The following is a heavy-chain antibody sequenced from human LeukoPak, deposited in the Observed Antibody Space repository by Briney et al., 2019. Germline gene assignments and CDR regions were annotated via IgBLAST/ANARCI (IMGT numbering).Heavy chain of an antibody. CDR3: AREGFPPGVLH. D-gene: IGHD2-2*01. J-gene: IGHJ1*01. CDR2: IKPDGSDK. V-gene: IGHV3-7*01. Sequence: SGGSLRLSCEASGFTFSTYWMSWVRQAPGKGPECVANIKPDGSDKYYVDSMKGRFTISRDNAKNSLYLQMNNLRAEDTAVYYCAREGFPPGVLHWGQGTLVTVSS. CDR1: GFTFSTYW.